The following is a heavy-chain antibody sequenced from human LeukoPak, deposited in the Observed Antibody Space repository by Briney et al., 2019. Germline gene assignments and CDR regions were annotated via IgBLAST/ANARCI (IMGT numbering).Heavy chain of an antibody. V-gene: IGHV4-59*01. CDR1: GGSISSYY. D-gene: IGHD4-17*01. Sequence: SETLSLTCTVSGGSISSYYWSWIRQPPGKGLEWMGYIYYSGSTNYNPSLKSRVTISVDTSKNQFSLKLSSVTAADTAVYYCAREGDDYGDYEWFDPWGQGTLVTVSS. J-gene: IGHJ5*02. CDR3: AREGDDYGDYEWFDP. CDR2: IYYSGST.